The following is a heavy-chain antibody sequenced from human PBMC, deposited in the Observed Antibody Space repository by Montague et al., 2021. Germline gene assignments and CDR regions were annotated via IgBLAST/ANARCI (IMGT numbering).Heavy chain of an antibody. Sequence: SETLSLTCNVSGGSVSTGNYYWTWIRQPPGKELEWIGYIYYTGSSKYNPSLESRVTISISTSKKQFTLKLSSVTAADTAVHYCARGQWLVPYYLDSWGQGTLVTVSS. CDR1: GGSVSTGNYY. CDR2: IYYTGSS. V-gene: IGHV4-61*01. CDR3: ARGQWLVPYYLDS. D-gene: IGHD6-19*01. J-gene: IGHJ4*02.